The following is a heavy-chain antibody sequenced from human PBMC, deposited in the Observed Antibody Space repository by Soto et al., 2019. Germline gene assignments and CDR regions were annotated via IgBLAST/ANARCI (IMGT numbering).Heavy chain of an antibody. J-gene: IGHJ4*02. V-gene: IGHV1-58*02. CDR1: GFTFTSYA. CDR2: IVVGSGNT. D-gene: IGHD6-13*01. Sequence: QMQLVQSGPEVKKPGTSVKVSCKASGFTFTSYAMQWVRQARGQRLEWIGWIVVGSGNTNYAQKFQERVTFTRDRSTSTAYMELSSLRSEDTAVYYCAAERTIGAAGIWGQGTLVTVSS. CDR3: AAERTIGAAGI.